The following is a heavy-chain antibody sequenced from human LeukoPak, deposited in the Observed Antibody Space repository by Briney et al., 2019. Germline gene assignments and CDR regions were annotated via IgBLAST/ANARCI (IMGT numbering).Heavy chain of an antibody. CDR2: IYSGGST. CDR3: ASTRVKYGSGWYYFDY. D-gene: IGHD6-19*01. Sequence: GGSLRLSCAASGFTVSSNYMSWVRQAPGKGLEWVSVIYSGGSTYYADSVKGRFTISRDNSKNTLYLQMNSLRAEDTAVYYCASTRVKYGSGWYYFDYWGQGTLATVSS. J-gene: IGHJ4*02. CDR1: GFTVSSNY. V-gene: IGHV3-66*01.